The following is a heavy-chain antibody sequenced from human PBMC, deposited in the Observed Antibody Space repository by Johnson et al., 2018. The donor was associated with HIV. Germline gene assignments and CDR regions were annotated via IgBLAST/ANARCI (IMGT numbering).Heavy chain of an antibody. D-gene: IGHD1-26*01. V-gene: IGHV3-53*01. CDR2: VYCDGNT. CDR1: GFIVSSNY. Sequence: VQLVESGGGLIQPGGSLRLSCAASGFIVSSNYMSWVRQAPGRGLEWVSVVYCDGNTYYADSVKDRFTISRDNSKNTRYLQMNSLRAEDTAVYYCAKTYSGSNRDAFDIWGQGTMVTVSS. J-gene: IGHJ3*02. CDR3: AKTYSGSNRDAFDI.